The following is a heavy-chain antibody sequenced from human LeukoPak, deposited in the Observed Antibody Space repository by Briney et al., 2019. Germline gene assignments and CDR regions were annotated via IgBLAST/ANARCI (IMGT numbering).Heavy chain of an antibody. Sequence: ASVKVSCKASGYTFTSYDINWVRQATGQGLEWMGWMNPNSGNTGYAQKFQGRVTITRNTSISTAYMELSSLGSEDTAVYYCARGSYYLSAFDIWGQGTMVTVSS. CDR1: GYTFTSYD. CDR2: MNPNSGNT. CDR3: ARGSYYLSAFDI. V-gene: IGHV1-8*03. J-gene: IGHJ3*02. D-gene: IGHD3-10*01.